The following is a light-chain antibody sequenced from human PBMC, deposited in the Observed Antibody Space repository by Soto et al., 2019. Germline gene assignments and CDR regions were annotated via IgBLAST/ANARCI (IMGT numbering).Light chain of an antibody. J-gene: IGKJ1*01. CDR3: QQYDYWPRT. CDR1: QSISISK. V-gene: IGKV3-15*01. CDR2: GLS. Sequence: IVMTQSPATLSVSPGESATLSCRASQSISISKLAWYQQNPGQAPRLLLFGLSNRATGIPARFSGSGSGTEFSLTISSLQSEDFAVYYCQQYDYWPRTFGQGTEVHIK.